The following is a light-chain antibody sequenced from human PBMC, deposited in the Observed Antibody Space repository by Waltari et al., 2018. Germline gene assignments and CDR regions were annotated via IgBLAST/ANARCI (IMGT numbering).Light chain of an antibody. CDR3: QQYDSWLLYT. V-gene: IGKV3-15*01. J-gene: IGKJ2*01. Sequence: EIVMTQSPATLSVSPGERVTLSCRASQSVSSNLAWYQQKRGQAPRLPIYGASTRVTGIPARFSGSGSGTEFTLTISSLQSEDFAVYFCQQYDSWLLYTFGQGTNLEIK. CDR1: QSVSSN. CDR2: GAS.